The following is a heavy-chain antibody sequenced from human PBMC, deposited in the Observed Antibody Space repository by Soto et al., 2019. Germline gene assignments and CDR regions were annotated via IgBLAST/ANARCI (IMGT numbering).Heavy chain of an antibody. D-gene: IGHD6-25*01. CDR3: ASGSGSALRGGGKRA. J-gene: IGHJ5*02. V-gene: IGHV1-69*06. CDR2: IIPIFGTA. Sequence: QVQLVQSGAEVKKPGSSVKVSCKASGGTFSSYAISWVRQAPGQGLEWMGGIIPIFGTANYAQKFQGRVTITADKSTSTADMGRSGLRSGDRAGYYWASGSGSALRGGGKRAWGKGPLFTASS. CDR1: GGTFSSYA.